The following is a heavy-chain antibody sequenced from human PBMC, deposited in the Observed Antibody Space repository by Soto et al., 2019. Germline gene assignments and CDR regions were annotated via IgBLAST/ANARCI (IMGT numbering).Heavy chain of an antibody. D-gene: IGHD6-13*01. V-gene: IGHV3-30*03. CDR2: ISYDGSNK. CDR1: GFTFSSYG. J-gene: IGHJ5*02. Sequence: LRLSCAASGFTFSSYGMHWVRQAPGKGLEWVAVISYDGSNKYYADSVKGRFTISRDNSKNTLYLQMNSLRAEDTAVYYCARGYSSSWSEGFDPWGQGTLVTVSS. CDR3: ARGYSSSWSEGFDP.